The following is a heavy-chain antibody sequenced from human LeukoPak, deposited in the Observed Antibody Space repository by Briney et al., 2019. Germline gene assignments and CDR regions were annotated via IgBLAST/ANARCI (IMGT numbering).Heavy chain of an antibody. CDR3: ARDAYYYDSSGWGASYYGMDV. CDR1: GFTFSSYG. CDR2: IWYDGSNK. V-gene: IGHV3-33*01. Sequence: GGSLRLSYAASGFTFSSYGMHWVRQAPGKGLEWVAVIWYDGSNKYYADSVKGRFTISRDNSKNTLYLQMNSLRAEDTAVYYCARDAYYYDSSGWGASYYGMDVWGQGTTVTVSS. J-gene: IGHJ6*02. D-gene: IGHD3-22*01.